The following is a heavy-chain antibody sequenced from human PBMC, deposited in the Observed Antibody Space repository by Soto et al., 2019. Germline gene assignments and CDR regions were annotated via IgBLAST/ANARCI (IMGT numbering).Heavy chain of an antibody. Sequence: ASVKVSCKASGYTLTSYGISWVRQAPGQGLEWMGWISAYNGNTNYAQKLQGRVTMTTETSTSTAYMELRSLRPDDTAVYYWERDMGECESSGNYYFDIWRQGTLVTVTS. V-gene: IGHV1-18*01. J-gene: IGHJ4*01. CDR2: ISAYNGNT. CDR3: ERDMGECESSGNYYFDI. CDR1: GYTLTSYG. D-gene: IGHD3-22*01.